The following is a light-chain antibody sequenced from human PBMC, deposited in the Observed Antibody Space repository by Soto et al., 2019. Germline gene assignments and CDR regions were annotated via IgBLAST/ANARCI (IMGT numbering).Light chain of an antibody. Sequence: DIQMTQSPSSLSASVGDRVTITCRTSQSVSIYVNWYQQKPGKAPILLIYASSSLQSGVPSRFSGSGSGTDFTLTISSLEPEDFATYYCQQSYSTPPITFGQGTRLEIK. J-gene: IGKJ5*01. V-gene: IGKV1-39*01. CDR3: QQSYSTPPIT. CDR1: QSVSIY. CDR2: ASS.